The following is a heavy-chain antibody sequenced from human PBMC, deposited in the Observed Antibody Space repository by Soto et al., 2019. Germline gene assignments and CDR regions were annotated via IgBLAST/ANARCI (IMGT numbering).Heavy chain of an antibody. D-gene: IGHD5-12*01. CDR3: VRVAWQSLDY. V-gene: IGHV1-46*01. Sequence: QVQLVQSGAEVQKPGASVKVSCQASGYTLTSHHLHWVRQAPGQGLEWMGIINPNDGGTLYAQKFQGRVTMTRDTSTSTAYMELSSLRSEYTAVYYCVRVAWQSLDYWGQGTLVTVSS. J-gene: IGHJ4*02. CDR2: INPNDGGT. CDR1: GYTLTSHH.